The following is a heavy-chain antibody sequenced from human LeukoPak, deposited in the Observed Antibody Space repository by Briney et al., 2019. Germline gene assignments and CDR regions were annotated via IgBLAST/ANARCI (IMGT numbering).Heavy chain of an antibody. CDR3: AREGSSSWSFDC. J-gene: IGHJ4*02. Sequence: ALVKVSCKASGFTFTGYYIHWVRQAPGQGLEWMGWINPNSGGTNYAQKFQGRVTMTTDTSITTAYMELSRLISDDTAVYFCAREGSSSWSFDCWGQGTLVTVSS. D-gene: IGHD6-13*01. CDR2: INPNSGGT. CDR1: GFTFTGYY. V-gene: IGHV1-2*02.